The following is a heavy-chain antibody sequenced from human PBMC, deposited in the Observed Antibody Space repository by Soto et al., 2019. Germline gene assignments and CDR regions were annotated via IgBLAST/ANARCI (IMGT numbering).Heavy chain of an antibody. V-gene: IGHV1-18*01. Sequence: QGQLVQSGAEVKKPGASVKVSCKASGYTFTRYGISWVRRAPGQGLEWMGWISGYNGDTKYAQKFQGRVTMTIDTSXXTAFMELRSLTSDDTAVYYCAKNGQPPYYYYALDVWGQGTTVTVSS. CDR3: AKNGQPPYYYYALDV. J-gene: IGHJ6*02. CDR1: GYTFTRYG. CDR2: ISGYNGDT. D-gene: IGHD2-8*01.